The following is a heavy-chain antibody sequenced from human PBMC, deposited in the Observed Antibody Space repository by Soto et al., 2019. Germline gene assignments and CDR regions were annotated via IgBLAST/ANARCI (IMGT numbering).Heavy chain of an antibody. CDR2: IYDSESA. D-gene: IGHD6-6*01. V-gene: IGHV4-31*03. CDR3: ARASSSSSAAYY. Sequence: QVQLQESGPGLVKPSQTLSLTCNVSGESISSGGYYWSWIRHHPGKGLEWIGYIYDSESAYYNPSLKSRVTISMDTAKTPFAMRLSSVTGADTAVYYCARASSSSSAAYYWGQGTLVTVSS. CDR1: GESISSGGYY. J-gene: IGHJ4*02.